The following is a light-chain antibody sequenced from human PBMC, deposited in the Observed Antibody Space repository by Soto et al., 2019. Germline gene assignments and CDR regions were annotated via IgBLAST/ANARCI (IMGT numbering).Light chain of an antibody. CDR3: QQYGYLVT. V-gene: IGKV3-20*01. J-gene: IGKJ4*01. CDR2: GAS. Sequence: EIVLTHSPGTLSLSPCERATLSFSASQSITNNYLAWYQQKPGRAHRLIIYGASSRATGIPDRFSGSGSGTDFTLTISRLEPEDFAMYYCQQYGYLVTFGGGTKVDIK. CDR1: QSITNNY.